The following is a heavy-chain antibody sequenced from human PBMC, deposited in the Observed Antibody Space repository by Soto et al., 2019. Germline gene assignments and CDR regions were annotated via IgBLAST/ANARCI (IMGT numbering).Heavy chain of an antibody. V-gene: IGHV1-69*13. CDR2: IIPIFGTA. Sequence: ASVKVSCKASGGTFSSYAISWVRQAPGQGLEWMGGIIPIFGTANYAQKFQGRVTITADESTSTAYMELSSLRSEDTAVYYCASFRDPGVVPAALRSYDWFDPWGQGTLVTVSS. CDR1: GGTFSSYA. D-gene: IGHD2-2*01. J-gene: IGHJ5*02. CDR3: ASFRDPGVVPAALRSYDWFDP.